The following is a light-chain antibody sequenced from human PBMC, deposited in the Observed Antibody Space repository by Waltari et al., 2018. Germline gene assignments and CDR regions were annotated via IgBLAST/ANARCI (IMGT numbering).Light chain of an antibody. CDR3: QQYYNWPRLT. CDR2: DAS. J-gene: IGKJ4*01. Sequence: EIVMTQSPATLSVSPGERATLSCRASQSISSTLAWYQQKPGQAPRLLIYDASTRATGIPARFSGSGPGTEFTLTISSLQSEDFAVYYCQQYYNWPRLTFGGGTKVEIK. CDR1: QSISST. V-gene: IGKV3-15*01.